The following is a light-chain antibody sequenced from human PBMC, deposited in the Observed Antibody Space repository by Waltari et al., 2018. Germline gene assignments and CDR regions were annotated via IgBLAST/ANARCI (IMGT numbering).Light chain of an antibody. V-gene: IGKV3-20*01. CDR2: GAS. CDR3: QQYGSSPGYT. J-gene: IGKJ2*01. Sequence: EIVLTQSPGPLSLSPGERATLSCRASQSVTSSFLAWYQQKPGQAPRLLIYGASRRATGIPDRFSGSGSGTDFTLTISRLEPEDFAVYFCQQYGSSPGYTFGQGTKLEIK. CDR1: QSVTSSF.